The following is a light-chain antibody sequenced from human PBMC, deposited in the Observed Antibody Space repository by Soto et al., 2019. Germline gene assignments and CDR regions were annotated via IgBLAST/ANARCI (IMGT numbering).Light chain of an antibody. V-gene: IGKV1-17*01. CDR3: LQHKSYPWT. J-gene: IGKJ1*01. CDR1: QSISSY. Sequence: IQMTQSPSSLSASVGDRATITCRARQSISSYLNWYQQQRGKAPKSXIYDASTLHDCVPSRFSGDGSGTEFTLTISSLQSEDFATDDCLQHKSYPWTFGQGTQVDIK. CDR2: DAS.